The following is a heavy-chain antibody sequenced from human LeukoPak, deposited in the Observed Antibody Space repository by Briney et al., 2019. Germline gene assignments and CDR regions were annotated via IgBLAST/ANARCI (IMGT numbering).Heavy chain of an antibody. Sequence: GGSLRLSCAASGYTFSNFAVGWVRQAPGKGLEWVSSIGNGGTTYYAGSVKGRFSISRDNSKNTLYLQVNSLRAEDTAVYYCAKMRGHPREAYYFDSWGQGALVTVSS. V-gene: IGHV3-23*01. D-gene: IGHD1-26*01. J-gene: IGHJ4*02. CDR2: IGNGGTT. CDR3: AKMRGHPREAYYFDS. CDR1: GYTFSNFA.